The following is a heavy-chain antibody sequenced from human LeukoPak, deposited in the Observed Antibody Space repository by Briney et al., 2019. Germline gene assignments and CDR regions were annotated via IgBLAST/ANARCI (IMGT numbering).Heavy chain of an antibody. CDR1: GGSISSSNW. V-gene: IGHV4-4*02. CDR2: IYHSGST. J-gene: IGHJ4*02. D-gene: IGHD2-2*01. CDR3: AAGDCSSTSCYGWEVFDY. Sequence: PSGTLSLTCAVSGGSISSSNWWSWVRQPPGKGLEWIGEIYHSGSTNYNPSLKSRVTISVDTSKNQFSLKLNSVTAADTAVYYCAAGDCSSTSCYGWEVFDYWGQGTLVTVSS.